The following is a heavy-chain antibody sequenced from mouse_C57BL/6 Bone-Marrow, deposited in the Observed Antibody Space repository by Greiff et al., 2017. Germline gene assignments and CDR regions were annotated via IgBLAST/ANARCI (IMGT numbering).Heavy chain of an antibody. CDR1: GYTFTSYG. V-gene: IGHV1-81*01. Sequence: VQLQQSGAELARPGASVKLSCKASGYTFTSYGISWVKQRTGQGLEWIGKIYPRSGNTYYNEKFKGKATLTVDKSSSTAYMELRSLTSEDSAVYFCASDNLPDYYAMDYWGQGTSVTVSS. CDR2: IYPRSGNT. D-gene: IGHD2-1*01. CDR3: ASDNLPDYYAMDY. J-gene: IGHJ4*01.